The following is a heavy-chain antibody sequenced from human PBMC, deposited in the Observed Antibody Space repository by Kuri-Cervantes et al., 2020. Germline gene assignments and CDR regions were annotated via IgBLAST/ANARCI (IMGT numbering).Heavy chain of an antibody. Sequence: GESLKISCAASGFTFSSYAMHWVRQAPGKGLEWVAVISYDGSNKYYADSVKGRFTISRDNSKNTLYLQMNSLRAEETAVYYCARDLYLGAFDIWGQGTMVTVSS. D-gene: IGHD2-8*01. CDR2: ISYDGSNK. CDR3: ARDLYLGAFDI. V-gene: IGHV3-30-3*01. J-gene: IGHJ3*02. CDR1: GFTFSSYA.